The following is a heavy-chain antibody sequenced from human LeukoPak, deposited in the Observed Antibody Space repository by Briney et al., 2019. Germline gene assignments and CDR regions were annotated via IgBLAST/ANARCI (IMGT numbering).Heavy chain of an antibody. CDR2: IYYSGST. CDR3: ARAKSTMIVVVRPGVAFDI. V-gene: IGHV4-31*03. Sequence: SQTLSLTCTVSGGSISSGGYYWSWIRQHPGKGLEWIGYIYYSGSTYYNPSLKSRVTISVDTSKNQFSLKLSSVTAADTAVYYCARAKSTMIVVVRPGVAFDIWGQGTMVTVSS. CDR1: GGSISSGGYY. J-gene: IGHJ3*02. D-gene: IGHD3-22*01.